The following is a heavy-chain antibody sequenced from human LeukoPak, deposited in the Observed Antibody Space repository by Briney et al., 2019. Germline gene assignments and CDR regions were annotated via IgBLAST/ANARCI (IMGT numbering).Heavy chain of an antibody. CDR2: INPNSGGT. D-gene: IGHD6-6*01. J-gene: IGHJ2*01. V-gene: IGHV1-2*02. Sequence: ASVKVSCKASGYTFIGYYIHWVRQAPGQGLEWMGWINPNSGGTNYAQKFQGRVTMTRDTSISTAYMELSRLRSDDTAVYYCARGVGDSSSYWYFDLWGRGTLVTVSS. CDR1: GYTFIGYY. CDR3: ARGVGDSSSYWYFDL.